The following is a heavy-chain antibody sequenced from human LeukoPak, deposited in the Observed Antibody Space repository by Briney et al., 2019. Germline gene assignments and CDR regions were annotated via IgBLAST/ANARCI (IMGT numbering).Heavy chain of an antibody. Sequence: GGSLRLSCVASGFTFSSHGMNWVRQPPGKGLEWVSGIIPSGHTTYYADSVRGRFTISRDNSRNTVYLQMNSLRAEDTAVYYCAKDDRWLQFCCWGQGTLVTVSA. D-gene: IGHD5-24*01. CDR3: AKDDRWLQFCC. CDR2: IIPSGHTT. CDR1: GFTFSSHG. V-gene: IGHV3-23*01. J-gene: IGHJ4*02.